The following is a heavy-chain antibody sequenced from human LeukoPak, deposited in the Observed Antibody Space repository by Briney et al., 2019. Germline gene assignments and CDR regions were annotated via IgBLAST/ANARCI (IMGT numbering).Heavy chain of an antibody. CDR2: IEKNGSGK. D-gene: IGHD2-15*01. CDR1: GFIFSDSW. CDR3: TTDRWYSADH. Sequence: GGSLRLSCTISGFIFSDSWMAWIRQAPGKGLEWVAIIEKNGSGKNYVDSVKGRFIISRDNAKNSLFLQMDSLKVEDTAIYYCTTDRWYSADHWGQGTLVTVSS. V-gene: IGHV3-7*03. J-gene: IGHJ5*02.